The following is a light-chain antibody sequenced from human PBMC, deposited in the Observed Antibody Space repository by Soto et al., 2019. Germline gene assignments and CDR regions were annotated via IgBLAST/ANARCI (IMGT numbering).Light chain of an antibody. CDR3: SSYTTNITPVV. CDR2: EVT. V-gene: IGLV2-14*01. Sequence: QSVLTQPASVSGSPGQSITISCTGTSGDIGGYNYVSWYQQHLGKAPKLLISEVTNRPSGVSNRFSGSKSGNTASLTISGLQAEDEADYYCSSYTTNITPVVFGGGTKLTVL. J-gene: IGLJ2*01. CDR1: SGDIGGYNY.